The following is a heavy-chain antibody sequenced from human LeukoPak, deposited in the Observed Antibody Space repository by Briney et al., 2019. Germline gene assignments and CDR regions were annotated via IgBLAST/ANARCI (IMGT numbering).Heavy chain of an antibody. CDR2: IKQDGNEK. V-gene: IGHV3-7*01. CDR1: GFIFSSYW. D-gene: IGHD6-13*01. CDR3: ARVRSSNWWFDP. J-gene: IGHJ5*02. Sequence: GGSLRLSCAASGFIFSSYWMSWVRQAPGKGLEWVANIKQDGNEKYYVDSVKGRFTISRDNDVNSLFLQMNSLRVEDTAMYYCARVRSSNWWFDPWGQGTLVTVSS.